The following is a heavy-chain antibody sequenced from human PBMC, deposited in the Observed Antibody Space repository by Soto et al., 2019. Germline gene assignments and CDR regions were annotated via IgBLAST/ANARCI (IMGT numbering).Heavy chain of an antibody. CDR3: ARVGAAAGTRVVGWFDP. CDR1: GGSISSYY. V-gene: IGHV4-59*01. D-gene: IGHD6-13*01. Sequence: SETLSLTCTVSGGSISSYYWSWIRQPPGKGLEWIGYIYYSGSTNYNPSLKSRVTISVDTSKNQFSLKLSSVTAADTAVYYCARVGAAAGTRVVGWFDPWGQGTMVTVYS. J-gene: IGHJ5*02. CDR2: IYYSGST.